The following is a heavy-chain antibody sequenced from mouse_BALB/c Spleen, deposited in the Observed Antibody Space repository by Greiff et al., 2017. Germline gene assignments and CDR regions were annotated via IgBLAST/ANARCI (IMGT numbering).Heavy chain of an antibody. CDR2: IYPGDGDT. V-gene: IGHV1-80*01. Sequence: QDQLQQSGAELVRPGSSVKISCKASGYAFSSYWMNWVKQRPGQGLEWIGQIYPGDGDTNYNGKFKGKATLTADKSSSTAYMQLSSLTSEDSAVYFCARVLGRSYWYLDVWGAGTTVTVSS. CDR3: ARVLGRSYWYLDV. CDR1: GYAFSSYW. J-gene: IGHJ1*01. D-gene: IGHD4-1*01.